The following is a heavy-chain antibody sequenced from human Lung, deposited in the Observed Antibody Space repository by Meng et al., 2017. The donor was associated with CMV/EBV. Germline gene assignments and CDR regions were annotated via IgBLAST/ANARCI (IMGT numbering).Heavy chain of an antibody. CDR2: IKQDGSEK. V-gene: IGHV3-7*01. CDR3: ARDTGYDDAFDI. D-gene: IGHD5-12*01. Sequence: GGSLRLXXAASGFTFSNYWMSWVRQAPGKGLEWVANIKQDGSEKYYVDSVKGRFTISRDNAKNSLYLQMNSLRAEDTAVYYCARDTGYDDAFDIWGQGAMVTVSS. CDR1: GFTFSNYW. J-gene: IGHJ3*02.